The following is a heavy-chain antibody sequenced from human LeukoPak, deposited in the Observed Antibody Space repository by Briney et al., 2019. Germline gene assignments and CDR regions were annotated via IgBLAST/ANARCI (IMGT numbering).Heavy chain of an antibody. Sequence: GGSLRVSCAASGFTFSSFGMHWVRQAPGKGLEWVTVTSYDGNEKYYADSVKGRFTISRDNSKNTVYLQMNSLRAEDTAVYYCATGGTRAATGRMGFWGQGTLVTVSS. J-gene: IGHJ4*02. D-gene: IGHD6-25*01. CDR3: ATGGTRAATGRMGF. CDR2: TSYDGNEK. V-gene: IGHV3-30*03. CDR1: GFTFSSFG.